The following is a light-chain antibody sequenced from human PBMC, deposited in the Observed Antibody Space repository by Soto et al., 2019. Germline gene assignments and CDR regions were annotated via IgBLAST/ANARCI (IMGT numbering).Light chain of an antibody. Sequence: EILITQSPATLSLSPGERATLSCRASQSVSSNLAWYQQKPGQAPRLLIYGASTRDTGIPARFSGSGSGTEFTLTISRLQSEDFEVYYCQQYNNWPRTFGQGTKVDIK. CDR3: QQYNNWPRT. J-gene: IGKJ1*01. CDR2: GAS. CDR1: QSVSSN. V-gene: IGKV3-15*01.